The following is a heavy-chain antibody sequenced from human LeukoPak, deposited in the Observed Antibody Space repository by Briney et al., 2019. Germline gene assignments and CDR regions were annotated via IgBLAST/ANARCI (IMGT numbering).Heavy chain of an antibody. CDR3: ARDRDDGGFEY. CDR1: GFTFSNYW. J-gene: IGHJ4*02. Sequence: GGSLRLSCAASGFTFSNYWISWVRQAPEKGLEWVANVKEDGRVKQYTDSMKGRFTISRDNAKNSLYLQMNSLRVEDTAVYYCARDRDDGGFEYWGQGTLVTVSS. CDR2: VKEDGRVK. D-gene: IGHD4-23*01. V-gene: IGHV3-7*01.